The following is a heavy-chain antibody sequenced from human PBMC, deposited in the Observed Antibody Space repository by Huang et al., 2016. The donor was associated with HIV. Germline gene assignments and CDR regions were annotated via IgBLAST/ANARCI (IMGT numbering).Heavy chain of an antibody. V-gene: IGHV3-53*01. CDR3: AKEGDTGAALGY. Sequence: EVQLVESGGGLIQPGGSLRLSCAASGFTVSTNYLTWVRQAPGKGGGWVSLIYSGGTTYSADSVKGRFTISRDDSENTLYLHMTSLRAGDTAVYYCAKEGDTGAALGYWGQGTLVTVS. J-gene: IGHJ4*02. D-gene: IGHD2-8*02. CDR2: IYSGGTT. CDR1: GFTVSTNY.